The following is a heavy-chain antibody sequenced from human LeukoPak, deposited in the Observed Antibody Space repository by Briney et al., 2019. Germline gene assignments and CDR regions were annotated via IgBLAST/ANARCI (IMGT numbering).Heavy chain of an antibody. V-gene: IGHV4-38-2*02. CDR3: ARVHGWQWLAQGYFDY. Sequence: SETLSLTCTVSGYSISSGYYWGWIRQPPGKGLEWIGSIYHSGSTYYNPSLKSRVTISVDTSKNQFSLKLSSVTAADTAVYYCARVHGWQWLAQGYFDYWGQGTLVTVSS. CDR1: GYSISSGYY. J-gene: IGHJ4*02. D-gene: IGHD6-19*01. CDR2: IYHSGST.